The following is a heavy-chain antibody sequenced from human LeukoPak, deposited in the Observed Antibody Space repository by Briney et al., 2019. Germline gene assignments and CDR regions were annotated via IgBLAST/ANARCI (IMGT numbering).Heavy chain of an antibody. Sequence: SETLSLTCTVSGGSINDYYRNWLRQPPGKGLEWIGFIYYRGTTNNNPSLKSRVTTSIDTSKKQFSLNLSSVTAADTAIYYCAGVFSGRRPFELWGQGIPVTVSS. CDR2: IYYRGTT. D-gene: IGHD3-10*01. CDR3: AGVFSGRRPFEL. CDR1: GGSINDYY. J-gene: IGHJ4*02. V-gene: IGHV4-59*03.